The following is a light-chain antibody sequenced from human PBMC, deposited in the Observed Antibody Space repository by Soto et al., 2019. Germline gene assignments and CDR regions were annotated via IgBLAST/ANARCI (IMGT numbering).Light chain of an antibody. CDR1: QSVSSSY. CDR2: GAS. CDR3: QQYGSSPPLP. Sequence: EIVLTQSPGTLSLSPGERATLSCRASQSVSSSYLAWYQQKPGQAHRLLIYGASSRATGIPDRFSGSGSGTDLTLTISRLEPEDFAVYYCQQYGSSPPLPFGQGTRLEIK. J-gene: IGKJ5*01. V-gene: IGKV3-20*01.